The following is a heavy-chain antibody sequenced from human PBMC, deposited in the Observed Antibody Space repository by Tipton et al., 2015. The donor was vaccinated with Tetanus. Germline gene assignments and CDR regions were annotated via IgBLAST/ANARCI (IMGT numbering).Heavy chain of an antibody. CDR1: GYTFTSYG. CDR2: ISAYNGDR. CDR3: ARDELVRGVIRSKLDY. D-gene: IGHD3-10*01. J-gene: IGHJ4*02. V-gene: IGHV1-18*01. Sequence: QVQLVQSGAEVKKPGASVKVSCKTSGYTFTSYGISWVRQAPGQGLEWMGWISAYNGDRHSAQNFQDRITMTTDTSTNTAYMELRSLKSDDTAVYYCARDELVRGVIRSKLDYWGQGTLVTVSS.